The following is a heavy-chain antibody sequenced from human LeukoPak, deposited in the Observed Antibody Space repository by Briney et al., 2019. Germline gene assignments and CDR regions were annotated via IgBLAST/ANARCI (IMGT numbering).Heavy chain of an antibody. J-gene: IGHJ3*02. CDR2: ISGSGGST. CDR3: ARRVVVTVNYAFDI. CDR1: GFTFSSYA. Sequence: GGSLRLSCAASGFTFSSYAMSWVRQAPGKGLEWVSAISGSGGSTYYADSVKGLFTISRDNSKNTLYLQMTSLRAEDTAVYYCARRVVVTVNYAFDIWGQGTMVTVSS. D-gene: IGHD2-21*02. V-gene: IGHV3-23*01.